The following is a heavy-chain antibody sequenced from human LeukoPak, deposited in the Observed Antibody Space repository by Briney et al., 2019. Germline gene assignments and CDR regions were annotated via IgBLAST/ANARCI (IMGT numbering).Heavy chain of an antibody. CDR1: GGSISNYY. CDR2: VYYTGST. J-gene: IGHJ4*02. V-gene: IGHV4-59*01. CDR3: ARGAMATTPFFDY. D-gene: IGHD5-24*01. Sequence: PSETLSLTCPVSGGSISNYYYWTWIRQPPGKGLEWIGYVYYTGSTNSNPSFKSRVTMSLDTSRNQFSLKLTSLTAADTAVYYCARGAMATTPFFDYWGQGTLVTVSS.